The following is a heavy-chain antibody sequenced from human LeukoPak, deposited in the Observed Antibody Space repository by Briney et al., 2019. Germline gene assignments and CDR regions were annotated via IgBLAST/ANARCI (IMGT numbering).Heavy chain of an antibody. CDR2: INHSGST. V-gene: IGHV4-34*01. CDR3: AGARSWYGRFDY. Sequence: SETLSLTCAVYGGSFSGYYWSWIRQPPGKGLEWIGEINHSGSTNYNPSLKSRVTTSVDTSKNQFSLKLSSVTAADTAVCYCAGARSWYGRFDYWGQGTLVTVSS. J-gene: IGHJ4*02. D-gene: IGHD6-13*01. CDR1: GGSFSGYY.